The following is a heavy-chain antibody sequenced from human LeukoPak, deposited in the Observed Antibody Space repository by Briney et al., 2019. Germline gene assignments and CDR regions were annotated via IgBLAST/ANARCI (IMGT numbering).Heavy chain of an antibody. CDR3: ARVCSSTSCYPGYYFDY. V-gene: IGHV1-69*13. Sequence: SVKVSCKASGGTFSSYAISWVRQAPGQGLEWMRGIIPIFGTANYAQKFQGRVTITADESTSTAYMELSSLRSEDTAVYYCARVCSSTSCYPGYYFDYWGQGTLVTVSS. CDR1: GGTFSSYA. CDR2: IIPIFGTA. D-gene: IGHD2-2*01. J-gene: IGHJ4*02.